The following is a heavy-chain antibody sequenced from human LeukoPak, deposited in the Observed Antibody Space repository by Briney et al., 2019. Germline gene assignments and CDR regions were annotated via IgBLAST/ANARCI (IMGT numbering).Heavy chain of an antibody. Sequence: PSETLSLTCTVSGGSISSYYWSWIRQPAGKGLEWIGRIYTSGSTNYNPSLKSRVTMSVGTSKNQFSLKLSSVTAADTAVYYCARDRVALYYYDSSGYFHDAFDIWGQGTMVTVSS. V-gene: IGHV4-4*07. CDR3: ARDRVALYYYDSSGYFHDAFDI. CDR1: GGSISSYY. D-gene: IGHD3-22*01. CDR2: IYTSGST. J-gene: IGHJ3*02.